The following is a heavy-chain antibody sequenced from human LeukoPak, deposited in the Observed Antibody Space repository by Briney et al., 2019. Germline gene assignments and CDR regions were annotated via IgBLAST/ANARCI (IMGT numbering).Heavy chain of an antibody. CDR1: GGSISSYY. J-gene: IGHJ6*03. CDR2: IYTSGST. Sequence: SETLSLTCTVSGGSISSYYWSWIRQPPGKGLGWIGYIYTSGSTNYNPSLKSRVTISVDTSKNQFSLKLSSVTAADTAVYYCARLKWEGSYYYYYMSVWGKGTTVTVSS. V-gene: IGHV4-4*09. D-gene: IGHD1-26*01. CDR3: ARLKWEGSYYYYYMSV.